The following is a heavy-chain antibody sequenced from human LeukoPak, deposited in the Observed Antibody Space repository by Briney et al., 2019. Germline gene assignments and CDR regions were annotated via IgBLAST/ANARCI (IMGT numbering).Heavy chain of an antibody. CDR3: ARDLRVRWAFDI. CDR2: INPSGGST. V-gene: IGHV1-46*01. D-gene: IGHD4-23*01. Sequence: ASVKVCCKASGYTFTSNYMHWVRQAPGQGLEWMGIINPSGGSTSYAQKFQGRVTMTRDMSTSTVYMELSSLRSEDTAVYYCARDLRVRWAFDIWGQGTMVTVSS. J-gene: IGHJ3*02. CDR1: GYTFTSNY.